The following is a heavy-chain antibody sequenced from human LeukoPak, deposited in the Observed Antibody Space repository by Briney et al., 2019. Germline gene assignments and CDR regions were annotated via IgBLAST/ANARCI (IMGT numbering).Heavy chain of an antibody. Sequence: SETLSLTCAVYGGSFSGYYWSWIRQPPGKGLEWIGEINHSGSTNYNPSLKSRVTISVDTSKNQFSLKLSSVTAADTAVYYCEGIDETIWFGDRDKDGFDIWGQGTMVTVSS. J-gene: IGHJ3*02. CDR2: INHSGST. D-gene: IGHD3-10*01. CDR3: EGIDETIWFGDRDKDGFDI. V-gene: IGHV4-34*01. CDR1: GGSFSGYY.